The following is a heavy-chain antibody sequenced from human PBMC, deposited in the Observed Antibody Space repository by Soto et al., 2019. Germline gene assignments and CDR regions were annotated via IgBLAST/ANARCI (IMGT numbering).Heavy chain of an antibody. Sequence: EVQLLESGGDLVQPGGSLRLSCVASGITFGSRAMSWVRQAPGEGLEWVSTITDNGGDTKSADSVRGRFTISRDNSKNTLYLQMNSLRAEDTAVYHCVRDLLGSGGHFDYWGQGTLVTVSS. CDR3: VRDLLGSGGHFDY. V-gene: IGHV3-23*01. CDR2: ITDNGGDT. D-gene: IGHD7-27*01. J-gene: IGHJ4*02. CDR1: GITFGSRA.